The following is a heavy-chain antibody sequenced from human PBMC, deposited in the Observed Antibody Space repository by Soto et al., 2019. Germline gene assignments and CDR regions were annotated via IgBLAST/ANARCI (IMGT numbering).Heavy chain of an antibody. Sequence: SETLSLTCTVSGGSISSYYWSWIRQPPGKGLEWIGYIYYSGSTNYNPSLKSRATISVDTSKNQFSLKLSSVTAADTAVYYCARDSGFYFDYWGQGTLVTVSS. CDR3: ARDSGFYFDY. CDR2: IYYSGST. J-gene: IGHJ4*02. V-gene: IGHV4-59*01. D-gene: IGHD2-15*01. CDR1: GGSISSYY.